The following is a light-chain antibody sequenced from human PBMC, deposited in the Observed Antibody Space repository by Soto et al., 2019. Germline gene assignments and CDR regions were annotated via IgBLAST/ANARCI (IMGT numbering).Light chain of an antibody. CDR3: QQYGSSPYT. V-gene: IGKV3-20*01. Sequence: EIVLTQSPGTLSLSPGDRVTLSCRASQRLSSNYLAWYQQKPGQAPSLLIYATSSRATGIPDRFSGSGSGTDFTLTISRLEPEDFAVYYCQQYGSSPYTFGQGTKVDIK. CDR2: ATS. J-gene: IGKJ2*01. CDR1: QRLSSNY.